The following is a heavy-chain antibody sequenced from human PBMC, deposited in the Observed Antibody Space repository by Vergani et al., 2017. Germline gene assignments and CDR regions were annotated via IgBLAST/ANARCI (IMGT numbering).Heavy chain of an antibody. D-gene: IGHD2-2*01. CDR3: SSRYCSSTSCRSNRFDP. V-gene: IGHV1-18*01. CDR2: ISAYSGET. J-gene: IGHJ5*02. Sequence: QAQLVQSGAEVKKPGASVRVSCKASRYPFSRYGISWVRQAPGQGLEWMGWISAYSGETRYARSLQGRVTMTTDASTNTAYMSLRSLRSDDTAIYYCSSRYCSSTSCRSNRFDPWGQGTLVTVSS. CDR1: RYPFSRYG.